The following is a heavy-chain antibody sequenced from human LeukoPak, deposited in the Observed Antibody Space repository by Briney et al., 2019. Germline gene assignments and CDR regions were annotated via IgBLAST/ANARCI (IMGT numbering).Heavy chain of an antibody. Sequence: GGSLRLSCAASGFTFNSFGMHWVRQAPGKGLEWVAVISYDGSNKYSADSVKGRFTISVDNSKSTLYLQMNSLRPGDTAVYYCATDHGFHYGAYFDYWGQGTLVTVSS. D-gene: IGHD4-17*01. CDR1: GFTFNSFG. CDR3: ATDHGFHYGAYFDY. J-gene: IGHJ4*02. CDR2: ISYDGSNK. V-gene: IGHV3-30*03.